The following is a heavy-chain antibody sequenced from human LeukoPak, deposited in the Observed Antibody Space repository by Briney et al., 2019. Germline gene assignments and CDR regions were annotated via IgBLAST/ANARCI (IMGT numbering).Heavy chain of an antibody. D-gene: IGHD5-24*01. CDR1: GFTFSSYW. Sequence: PGGSLRLSCAASGFTFSSYWMHWVRQAPGKGLVWVSRTNSDGSSTSYADSVKGRFTISRDNAKNTLYLQMNSLRAEDTAVYYCARGLVEMATVIWGQGTLVTVSS. J-gene: IGHJ4*02. CDR3: ARGLVEMATVI. V-gene: IGHV3-74*01. CDR2: TNSDGSST.